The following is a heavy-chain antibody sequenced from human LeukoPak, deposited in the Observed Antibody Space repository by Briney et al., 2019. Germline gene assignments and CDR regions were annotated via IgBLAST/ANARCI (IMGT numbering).Heavy chain of an antibody. Sequence: PSETLSLTCTVSGGSMDSYHWSWIRQPAGKELEWIGHMYTTGTTRYKSALKSRVSMSIDTSTNQFSLTLSSVTAADTAVYYCARGLRDVRGWYHHDFRGQGTLVTVSS. D-gene: IGHD6-19*01. CDR2: MYTTGTT. CDR3: ARGLRDVRGWYHHDF. V-gene: IGHV4-4*07. J-gene: IGHJ4*02. CDR1: GGSMDSYH.